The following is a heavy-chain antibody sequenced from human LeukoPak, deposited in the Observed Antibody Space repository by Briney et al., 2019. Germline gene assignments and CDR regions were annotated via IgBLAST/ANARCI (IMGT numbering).Heavy chain of an antibody. J-gene: IGHJ4*02. CDR3: ARDRGGGLEMYCFDY. D-gene: IGHD3/OR15-3a*01. Sequence: PGRSLRLSCAASGFTFSSYAMHWVRQAPGKGLEWVAVISYDGSNKYYADSVKGRFTISRDNSKNTLYLQMNSLRAEDTAVYYCARDRGGGLEMYCFDYWGQGTLVTVSS. CDR2: ISYDGSNK. CDR1: GFTFSSYA. V-gene: IGHV3-30-3*01.